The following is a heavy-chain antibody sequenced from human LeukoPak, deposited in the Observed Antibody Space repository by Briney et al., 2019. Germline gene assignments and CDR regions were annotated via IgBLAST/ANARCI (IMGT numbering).Heavy chain of an antibody. J-gene: IGHJ4*02. CDR1: GFTFSNYW. D-gene: IGHD3-10*01. V-gene: IGHV3-74*01. Sequence: PGGSLRLSCAASGFTFSNYWVHWVRRAPGKGLVWVSRINRDGSTTNYADSVKGRFTVSRDNAKNTLNLQMNSLRAEDTAVYYCARDRKSGESSEIDFWGQGTPVTVSS. CDR2: INRDGSTT. CDR3: ARDRKSGESSEIDF.